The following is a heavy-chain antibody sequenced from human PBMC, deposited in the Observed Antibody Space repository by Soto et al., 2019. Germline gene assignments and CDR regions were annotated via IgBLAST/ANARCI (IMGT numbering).Heavy chain of an antibody. V-gene: IGHV3-23*01. J-gene: IGHJ4*02. D-gene: IGHD3-22*01. CDR3: AKNPGYYYDSTGYHFDY. Sequence: PGGSLRLSCAASGFTFSNYAMSWVRQAPGKGLEWVSSISYGGGTTYYADSVKGRFTISRDNSKNTLYLQMNILRAEDTAVYYCAKNPGYYYDSTGYHFDYWGQGTLVTVSS. CDR1: GFTFSNYA. CDR2: ISYGGGTT.